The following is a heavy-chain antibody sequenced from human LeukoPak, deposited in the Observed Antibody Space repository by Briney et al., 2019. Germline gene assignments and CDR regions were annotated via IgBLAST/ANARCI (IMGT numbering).Heavy chain of an antibody. J-gene: IGHJ4*02. D-gene: IGHD6-19*01. CDR1: GFTFSNFG. CDR3: AKDREDSTGWYVGY. Sequence: GGSLRLSCAASGFTFSNFGMHWVRQAPGKGLEWVAFIRYDGSNKYYGDSVKGRFTISRDNSKNTLYLQMNSLRAEDTALHYCAKDREDSTGWYVGYWGQGTLVTVSS. CDR2: IRYDGSNK. V-gene: IGHV3-30*02.